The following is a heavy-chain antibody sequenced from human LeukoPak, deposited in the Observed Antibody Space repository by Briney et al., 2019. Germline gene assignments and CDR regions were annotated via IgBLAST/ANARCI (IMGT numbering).Heavy chain of an antibody. J-gene: IGHJ4*02. D-gene: IGHD2-21*01. CDR3: ARERRVVVADRSLGY. V-gene: IGHV1-69*01. Sequence: KFQGRVTITADESTSTVHMELSSLRSEDTAVYYCARERRVVVADRSLGYWGQGTLVTVSS.